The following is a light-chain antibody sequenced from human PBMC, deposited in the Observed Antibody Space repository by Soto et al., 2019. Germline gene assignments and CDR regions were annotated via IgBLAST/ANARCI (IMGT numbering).Light chain of an antibody. CDR1: SSNIGSTT. J-gene: IGLJ1*01. Sequence: SVPSQPPSASGTPGQRGTISFSGSSSNIGSTTVNWYPQLPGTAPQLLISNNNRRPSGVPDRFSGSKSGTSASLAISGLQSEDEADYYCAAWDDSLNGYVFGIGTKVTVL. CDR2: NNN. CDR3: AAWDDSLNGYV. V-gene: IGLV1-44*01.